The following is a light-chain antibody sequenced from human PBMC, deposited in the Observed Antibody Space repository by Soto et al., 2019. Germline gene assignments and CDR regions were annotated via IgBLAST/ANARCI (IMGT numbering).Light chain of an antibody. Sequence: QSVLTQPPSVSGAPGQRVTISCTGSSSNIGAGYHIHWYQQLPRTAPKLLIYDNINRPSGVPDRFSGSKSGTSASLAITGLQAEDEGDYYSQSYDSSLSGVIFGGGTKLTVL. V-gene: IGLV1-40*01. CDR1: SSNIGAGYH. CDR2: DNI. J-gene: IGLJ2*01. CDR3: QSYDSSLSGVI.